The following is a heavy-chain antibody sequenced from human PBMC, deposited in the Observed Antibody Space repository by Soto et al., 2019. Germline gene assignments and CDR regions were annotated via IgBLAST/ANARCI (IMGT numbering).Heavy chain of an antibody. D-gene: IGHD1-1*01. CDR3: AKARGANNWANYYGLDV. CDR2: ITYEGSNK. V-gene: IGHV3-30*18. J-gene: IGHJ6*02. Sequence: GGSLRLSCAASGFIFASYGMHWVRQAPGKGLEWVALITYEGSNKYYADAVKGRFTISRDNAKNMVSLQMDSLRAEDTAVYYCAKARGANNWANYYGLDVWGQGTTVTVSS. CDR1: GFIFASYG.